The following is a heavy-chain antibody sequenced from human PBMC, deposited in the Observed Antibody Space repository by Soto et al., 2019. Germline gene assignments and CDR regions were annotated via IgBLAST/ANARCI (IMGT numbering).Heavy chain of an antibody. Sequence: PGGSLRLSCTASGFTFSTYVMHWVRQAPGEGLEWVAGISGSGGSTHYADSVKGRFTISRDNSKNTLYLQMNSLRAEDTAVYYCAKDQEERNYYDSSPDPICSDYWGQGTLVTVSS. CDR3: AKDQEERNYYDSSPDPICSDY. V-gene: IGHV3-23*01. CDR1: GFTFSTYV. D-gene: IGHD3-22*01. CDR2: ISGSGGST. J-gene: IGHJ4*02.